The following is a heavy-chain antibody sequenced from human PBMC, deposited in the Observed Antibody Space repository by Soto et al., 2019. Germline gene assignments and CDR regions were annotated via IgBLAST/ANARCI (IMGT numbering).Heavy chain of an antibody. CDR1: GFTFSTYT. Sequence: EVQLVESGGGLVKPGGSLRLSCAASGFTFSTYTMNWVRQAAGKGLEWVSSISSSNSYIFYADSVKGRFTISRDNGQNSLYLQMNSLRDEDTAVYYCARTDPPTILHGAFDIWGQGTMVTVSS. D-gene: IGHD3-9*01. V-gene: IGHV3-21*01. CDR3: ARTDPPTILHGAFDI. J-gene: IGHJ3*02. CDR2: ISSSNSYI.